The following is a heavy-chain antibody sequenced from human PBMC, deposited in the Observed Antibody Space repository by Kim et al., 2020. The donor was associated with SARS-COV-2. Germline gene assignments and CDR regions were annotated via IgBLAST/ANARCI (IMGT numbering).Heavy chain of an antibody. CDR2: ISGNGYDT. J-gene: IGHJ4*02. Sequence: GGSLRLSCAVPGFTFTGDAMSWVRQAPGKGLEWVSAISGNGYDTYYADSVKGRFTISRDNSKNILYLEMNSLRAEDTAVYYCANPTPGYCTSSSCHAYDCWGQGTLVTVSS. CDR1: GFTFTGDA. D-gene: IGHD2-15*01. V-gene: IGHV3-23*01. CDR3: ANPTPGYCTSSSCHAYDC.